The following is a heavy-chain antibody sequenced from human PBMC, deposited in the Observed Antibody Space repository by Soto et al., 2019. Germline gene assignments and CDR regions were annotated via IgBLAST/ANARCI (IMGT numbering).Heavy chain of an antibody. J-gene: IGHJ4*02. CDR3: AKAGRDGYKTRRNY. CDR1: GFTFSSYA. D-gene: IGHD5-12*01. V-gene: IGHV3-23*01. CDR2: ISGSGGST. Sequence: GGSLRLSCAASGFTFSSYAMSWVRQSPGKGLEWVSAISGSGGSTYYADSVKGRFTISRDNSKNTLYLQMNSLRAEDTAVYYCAKAGRDGYKTRRNYWGQGTLVTVSS.